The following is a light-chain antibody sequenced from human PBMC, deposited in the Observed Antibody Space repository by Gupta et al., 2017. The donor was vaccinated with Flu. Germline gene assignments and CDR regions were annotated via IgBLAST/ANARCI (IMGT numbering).Light chain of an antibody. J-gene: IGKJ5*01. CDR2: GAS. Sequence: VLTQSPGTLSLSPGERATLSCRASQSVSSSYLAWYQQKPGQAPRLLIYGASSRATGIPDRFSGSGSGTDFTLTISSLEPEDFAVYYCQQYGSSPLTFGQGTQLEIK. CDR1: QSVSSSY. V-gene: IGKV3-20*01. CDR3: QQYGSSPLT.